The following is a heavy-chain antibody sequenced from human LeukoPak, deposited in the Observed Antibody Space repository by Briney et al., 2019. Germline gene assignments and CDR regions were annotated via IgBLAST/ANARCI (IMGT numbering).Heavy chain of an antibody. D-gene: IGHD4-17*01. CDR2: INHSGST. J-gene: IGHJ5*02. CDR3: ARGPRADYETNWFDP. Sequence: SETLSLTCAVYGGSFSGYYWSWIRQPPGKGLEWIGEINHSGSTNYNPSLKSRVTISVDTSKNQFPLKLSSVTAADTAVYYCARGPRADYETNWFDPWGQGTLVTVSS. V-gene: IGHV4-34*01. CDR1: GGSFSGYY.